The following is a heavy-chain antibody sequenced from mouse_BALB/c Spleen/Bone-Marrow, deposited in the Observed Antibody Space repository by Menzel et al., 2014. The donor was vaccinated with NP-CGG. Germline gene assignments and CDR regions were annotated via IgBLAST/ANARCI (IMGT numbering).Heavy chain of an antibody. CDR2: IYPGDGDT. J-gene: IGHJ4*01. CDR1: GYAFSTSW. V-gene: IGHV1-82*01. CDR3: ARSDGYRAMDY. Sequence: VKVVESGPELVKPGASVKISCKASGYAFSTSWMNWVKQRPGQGLEWIGRIYPGDGDTNYNGKFKGKATLTADKSSSTAYMQLSSLTSVDSAVYFCARSDGYRAMDYWGQGTSVTVSS. D-gene: IGHD2-3*01.